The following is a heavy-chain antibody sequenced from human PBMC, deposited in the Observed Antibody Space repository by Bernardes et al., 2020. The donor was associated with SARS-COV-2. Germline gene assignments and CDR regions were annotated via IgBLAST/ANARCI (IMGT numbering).Heavy chain of an antibody. Sequence: SETLSLTCDVSGASIPHDNWWSWVRQPPGKVLQWNGEIHHSGSTNYNPSLKSRVTISVDKSKNQLSLKLNFATAADTAVYYCARAGWYCFDAWGQGTLVPVSS. J-gene: IGHJ5*02. D-gene: IGHD6-19*01. CDR3: ARAGWYCFDA. V-gene: IGHV4-4*02. CDR1: GASIPHDNW. CDR2: IHHSGST.